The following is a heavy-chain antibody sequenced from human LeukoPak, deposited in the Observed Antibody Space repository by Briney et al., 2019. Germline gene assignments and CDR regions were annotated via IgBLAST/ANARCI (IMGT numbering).Heavy chain of an antibody. CDR2: IFYSGST. Sequence: PSETLSLTCTVSGGSISGYYWSWIRQLPGKGLEWIGYIFYSGSTNYDPSLKSRVTISVDTSKNQFSLKLNSVTAADTAVYYCARQMAGRWFDPWGQGTLVTVSS. CDR1: GGSISGYY. V-gene: IGHV4-59*08. CDR3: ARQMAGRWFDP. J-gene: IGHJ5*02. D-gene: IGHD6-19*01.